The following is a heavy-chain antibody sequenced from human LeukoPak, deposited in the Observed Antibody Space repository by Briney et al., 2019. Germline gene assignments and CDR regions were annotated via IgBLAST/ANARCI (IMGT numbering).Heavy chain of an antibody. J-gene: IGHJ4*02. Sequence: GGSLRLSCAASGFTFSSYWMHWVRQAPGKGLVWVPRINSDGSSTSYADSVKGRFTISRDNAKNTLYLQMNSLRAEDTAVYYCARVKDYYDSSGYYLYWGQGTLVTVSS. V-gene: IGHV3-74*01. CDR3: ARVKDYYDSSGYYLY. D-gene: IGHD3-22*01. CDR1: GFTFSSYW. CDR2: INSDGSST.